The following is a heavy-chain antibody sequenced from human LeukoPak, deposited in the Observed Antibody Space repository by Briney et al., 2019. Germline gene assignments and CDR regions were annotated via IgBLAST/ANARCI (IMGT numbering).Heavy chain of an antibody. V-gene: IGHV1-24*01. CDR1: GYTFTGYY. J-gene: IGHJ4*02. Sequence: ASVKVSCKASGYTFTGYYMHWVRQAPGQGLEWMGGFHPEDGETIYAQKFQGRVTMTEDTSTDTAYMELRSLRTDDTAIYFCAKDRRYYYDSTGYYYFEYWGQGTLVTVSS. D-gene: IGHD3-22*01. CDR2: FHPEDGET. CDR3: AKDRRYYYDSTGYYYFEY.